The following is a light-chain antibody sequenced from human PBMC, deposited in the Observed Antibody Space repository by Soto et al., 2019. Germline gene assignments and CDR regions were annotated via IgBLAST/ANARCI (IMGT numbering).Light chain of an antibody. CDR2: DAS. V-gene: IGKV3-15*01. J-gene: IGKJ4*01. CDR3: QQYDNWPPLT. Sequence: EIVMTQSPATLSVSPGERVTLSCRASRSVRNNLAWYQQRPCQAPRLLIYDASTRATGVPDRFSGSGSGTEFILTISSLQSEYFGVYYCQQYDNWPPLTFGGGTKVEIK. CDR1: RSVRNN.